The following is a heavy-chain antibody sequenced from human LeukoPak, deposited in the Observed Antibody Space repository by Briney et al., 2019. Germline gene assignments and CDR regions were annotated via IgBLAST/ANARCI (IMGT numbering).Heavy chain of an antibody. CDR2: ISIRIITR. D-gene: IGHD3-22*01. Sequence: GGSLRLSGAVSGFTFPGYRMNGFGRPPGKGRNGVYYISIRIITRYYADSVKGRFTISRDNSKNTLYLQMNSLRAEDTAVYYCAKDQRRVIVVVITGDDAFDIWGQGTMVTVSS. CDR1: GFTFPGYR. CDR3: AKDQRRVIVVVITGDDAFDI. V-gene: IGHV3-48*01. J-gene: IGHJ3*02.